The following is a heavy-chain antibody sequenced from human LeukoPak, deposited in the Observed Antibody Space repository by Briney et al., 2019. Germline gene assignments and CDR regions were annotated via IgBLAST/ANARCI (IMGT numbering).Heavy chain of an antibody. CDR3: ARTFYDSSGYYYDGAFDI. V-gene: IGHV3-9*01. Sequence: PGGSLRLSCAASGFTFDDYAMHWVRQAPGKGLEWVSGISWNSGSIGYADSVKGRFTISRDNAKNSLYLQMNSLRAEDTAVYYCARTFYDSSGYYYDGAFDIWGQGTMVTVSS. J-gene: IGHJ3*02. CDR2: ISWNSGSI. CDR1: GFTFDDYA. D-gene: IGHD3-22*01.